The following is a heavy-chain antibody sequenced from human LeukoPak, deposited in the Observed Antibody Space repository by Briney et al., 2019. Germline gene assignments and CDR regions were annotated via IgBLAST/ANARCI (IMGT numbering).Heavy chain of an antibody. J-gene: IGHJ4*02. D-gene: IGHD5-18*01. V-gene: IGHV4-61*08. CDR2: IYYSGST. Sequence: SETLSLTCTVSGGSISSGGYYWSWIRQHPGKGLKWIGYIYYSGSTNYNPSLKSRVTISVDTSKNQFSLKLSSVTAADTAVYYCARWDRGYSYGSGYWGQGTLVTVSS. CDR3: ARWDRGYSYGSGY. CDR1: GGSISSGGYY.